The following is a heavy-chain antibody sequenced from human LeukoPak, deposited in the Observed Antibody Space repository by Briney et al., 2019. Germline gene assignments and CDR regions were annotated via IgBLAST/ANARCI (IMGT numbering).Heavy chain of an antibody. CDR2: ISSTSSTV. CDR3: ARAITMVRGVIRNNWFDP. Sequence: GGSLRLSCAVSGFTFSSYSMTWVRQAPGKGLEWVSYISSTSSTVYYADSVKGRFTISRDNAKNSLYLQMNSLRAEDTAVYYCARAITMVRGVIRNNWFDPWGQGTLVTVSS. D-gene: IGHD3-10*01. V-gene: IGHV3-48*04. J-gene: IGHJ5*02. CDR1: GFTFSSYS.